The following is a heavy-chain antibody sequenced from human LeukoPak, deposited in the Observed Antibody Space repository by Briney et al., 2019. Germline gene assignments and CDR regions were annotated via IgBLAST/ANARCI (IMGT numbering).Heavy chain of an antibody. V-gene: IGHV6-1*01. CDR2: TYYRSKWYS. D-gene: IGHD6-13*01. CDR3: ARDGAATGNYYFDY. J-gene: IGHJ4*02. Sequence: SQTLSITCAISGDSVSSNSVAWNWIRQSPSRGPEWLGRTYYRSKWYSDYAVSVKSRITINPDTSMNQFSLQLNSVTPEDTAVYYCARDGAATGNYYFDYWGQGTLVTVSS. CDR1: GDSVSSNSVA.